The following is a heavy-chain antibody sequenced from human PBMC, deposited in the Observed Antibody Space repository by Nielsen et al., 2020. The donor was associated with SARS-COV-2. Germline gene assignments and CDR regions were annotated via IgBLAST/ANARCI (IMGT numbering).Heavy chain of an antibody. CDR3: VRGGRYCSSTSCYHNWFDP. V-gene: IGHV3-7*03. D-gene: IGHD2-2*01. J-gene: IGHJ5*02. Sequence: VRQAPGKGLKWVANIKQDGSEKYYVDSVKGRFTISRDNAKNSLYLQMNSLRAEDTAVYYCVRGGRYCSSTSCYHNWFDPWGQGTLVTVSS. CDR2: IKQDGSEK.